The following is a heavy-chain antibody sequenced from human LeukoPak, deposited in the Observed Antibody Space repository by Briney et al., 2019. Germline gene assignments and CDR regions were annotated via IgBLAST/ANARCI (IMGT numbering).Heavy chain of an antibody. Sequence: SVKLPCKACGHTFNYYYMHGARQAPGRGREWRRWKNPNSDATNYAQKFQGRVTITMDTSITTAYIELSRLISDDTAVYYCARGAPLTTLIYFYSYIDVWGKGTPVTVSS. CDR2: KNPNSDAT. CDR1: GHTFNYYY. J-gene: IGHJ6*03. V-gene: IGHV1-2*02. D-gene: IGHD4-11*01. CDR3: ARGAPLTTLIYFYSYIDV.